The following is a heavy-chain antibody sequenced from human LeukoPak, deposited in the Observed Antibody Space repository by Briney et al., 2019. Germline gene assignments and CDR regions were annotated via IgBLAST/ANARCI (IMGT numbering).Heavy chain of an antibody. CDR3: AKSDRITMIVVVITFDY. Sequence: PGGSLRLSCTASGFTFSSYAMSWVRQAPGKGLEWVSAISGSGGSTYYADSVKGRFTISRDNSKNTLYLQMNSLRAEDTAVYYCAKSDRITMIVVVITFDYWGQGTLVTVSS. V-gene: IGHV3-23*01. CDR2: ISGSGGST. D-gene: IGHD3-22*01. CDR1: GFTFSSYA. J-gene: IGHJ4*02.